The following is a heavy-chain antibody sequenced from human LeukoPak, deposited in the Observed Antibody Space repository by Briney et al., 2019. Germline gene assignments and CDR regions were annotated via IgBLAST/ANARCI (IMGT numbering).Heavy chain of an antibody. Sequence: SETLSLTCAVYGGSFSGYYWSWIRQPPGKGLEWIGSIYYSGTTYYNPSLKSRVTMSVDTSKNQFSLKLSSVTAADTAVFYCARRIVGATDHWGQGTLVTVSS. CDR3: ARRIVGATDH. J-gene: IGHJ4*02. D-gene: IGHD1-26*01. CDR1: GGSFSGYY. V-gene: IGHV4-34*01. CDR2: IYYSGTT.